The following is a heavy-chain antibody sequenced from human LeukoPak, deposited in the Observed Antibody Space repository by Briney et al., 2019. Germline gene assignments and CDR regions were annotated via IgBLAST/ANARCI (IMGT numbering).Heavy chain of an antibody. J-gene: IGHJ4*02. CDR3: AKDRGYCSSTSCYITDSNYASMDY. CDR1: GFTFSSYA. D-gene: IGHD2-2*02. CDR2: ISGSGGST. Sequence: RSGGSLRLSCAASGFTFSSYAMSWVRQAPGKGLEWVSAISGSGGSTYYADSVKGRFTISRDNSKNTLYLQMNSLRAEDTAVYYCAKDRGYCSSTSCYITDSNYASMDYWGQGTLVTVSS. V-gene: IGHV3-23*01.